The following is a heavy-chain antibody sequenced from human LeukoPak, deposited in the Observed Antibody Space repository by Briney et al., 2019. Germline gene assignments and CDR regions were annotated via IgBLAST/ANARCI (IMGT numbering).Heavy chain of an antibody. V-gene: IGHV3-49*02. Sequence: GRFTISRDDSKSIAYLQMNSLKTEDTAVYYCTTVTRYSSSSEVDYWGQGTLVTVSS. J-gene: IGHJ4*02. CDR3: TTVTRYSSSSEVDY. D-gene: IGHD6-6*01.